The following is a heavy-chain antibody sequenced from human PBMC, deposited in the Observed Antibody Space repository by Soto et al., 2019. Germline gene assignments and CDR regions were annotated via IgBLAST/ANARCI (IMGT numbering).Heavy chain of an antibody. CDR3: ATRSSPGVSDYYDSSGYKGAMDV. CDR2: MNPNSGNT. V-gene: IGHV1-8*01. Sequence: ASVKVSCKASGYTFTSYDINWVRQATGQGLEWMGWMNPNSGNTGYAQKFQGRVTMTRNTSISTAYMELSSLRSEDTAVYYCATRSSPGVSDYYDSSGYKGAMDVWGQGTTVTVSS. J-gene: IGHJ6*02. CDR1: GYTFTSYD. D-gene: IGHD3-22*01.